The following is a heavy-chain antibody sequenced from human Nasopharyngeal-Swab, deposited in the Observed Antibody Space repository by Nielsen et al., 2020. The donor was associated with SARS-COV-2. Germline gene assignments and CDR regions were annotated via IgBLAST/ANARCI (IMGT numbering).Heavy chain of an antibody. V-gene: IGHV3-23*01. Sequence: WIRQPTGKGLEWVSSISGSGGSTYYADSVKGRFTISRDNSKNTLYLQMNSLRAEDTAVYYCAKNCSGGSCLTPWGQGTLVTVSS. D-gene: IGHD2-15*01. CDR3: AKNCSGGSCLTP. J-gene: IGHJ5*02. CDR2: ISGSGGST.